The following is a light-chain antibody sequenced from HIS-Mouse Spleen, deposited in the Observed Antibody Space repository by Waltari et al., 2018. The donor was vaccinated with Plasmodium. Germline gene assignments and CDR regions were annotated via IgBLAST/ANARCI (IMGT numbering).Light chain of an antibody. Sequence: SSELTQDPAVSVALGQTVRITCQGDSLRSYYASWYQQKPGQAPVLVIYGKNNRPSGIPDRFSGSRSGNTASLTSTGAQAEDEADYYCNSRDSSGNHQVFGGGTKLTVL. CDR2: GKN. J-gene: IGLJ3*02. V-gene: IGLV3-19*01. CDR1: SLRSYY. CDR3: NSRDSSGNHQV.